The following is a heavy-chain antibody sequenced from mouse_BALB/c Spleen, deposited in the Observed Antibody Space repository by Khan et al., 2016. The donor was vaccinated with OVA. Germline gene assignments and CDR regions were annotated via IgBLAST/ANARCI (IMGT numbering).Heavy chain of an antibody. CDR3: AGANYANYREAMDY. D-gene: IGHD2-1*01. CDR2: IWGDGST. J-gene: IGHJ4*01. V-gene: IGHV2-6-7*01. Sequence: QVQLKESGPGLVAPSQSLSISCTVSGFSLTGYGVNWVRQPPGKGLEWLGMIWGDGSTDYNSGIKSSLSITKDNYKCKDDLIMKSVQTDDAARYYCAGANYANYREAMDYWGQGNSLTVSS. CDR1: GFSLTGYG.